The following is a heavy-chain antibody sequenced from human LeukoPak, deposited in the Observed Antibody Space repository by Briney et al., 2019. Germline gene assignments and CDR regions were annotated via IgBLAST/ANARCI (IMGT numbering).Heavy chain of an antibody. CDR3: ARERNYYDGGFLDY. CDR1: GFTFSSYS. CDR2: ISSSSSTI. J-gene: IGHJ4*02. D-gene: IGHD3-22*01. Sequence: GGSLRLSCAASGFTFSSYSMNWVRQAPGKGLEWVSYISSSSSTIYYADSVKGRFTISRDNAKKSLYLQMNSLRAEDTAVYYCARERNYYDGGFLDYWGQGTLVTVSS. V-gene: IGHV3-48*04.